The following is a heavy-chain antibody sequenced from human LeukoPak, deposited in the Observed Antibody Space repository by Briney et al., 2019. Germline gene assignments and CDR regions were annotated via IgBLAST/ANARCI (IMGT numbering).Heavy chain of an antibody. CDR1: GGSISSYY. D-gene: IGHD4-17*01. CDR3: ARVARVTTDYYYYYYMDV. CDR2: IYYSGST. J-gene: IGHJ6*03. V-gene: IGHV4-59*01. Sequence: SETLSLTCSVYGGSISSYYWSWLRQPPGKGLEWIGYIYYSGSTNYNPSHKSRVTISVDTFKNQFSLKLSPVTDADTAFYYCARVARVTTDYYYYYYMDVWGKRTTVT.